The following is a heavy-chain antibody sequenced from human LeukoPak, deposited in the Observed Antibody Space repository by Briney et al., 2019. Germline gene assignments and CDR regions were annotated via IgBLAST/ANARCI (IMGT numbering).Heavy chain of an antibody. D-gene: IGHD1-26*01. J-gene: IGHJ4*02. CDR1: GFTFRSYG. V-gene: IGHV3-33*01. Sequence: GGSLRLSCAASGFTFRSYGMHWVRQAPGKGLEWVAVIWYDGSNKYYADSVKGRFTISRDNSKNTLYLQMNSLRAEDTAVYYCARERSGSYYTDYWGERTHVTVSS. CDR3: ARERSGSYYTDY. CDR2: IWYDGSNK.